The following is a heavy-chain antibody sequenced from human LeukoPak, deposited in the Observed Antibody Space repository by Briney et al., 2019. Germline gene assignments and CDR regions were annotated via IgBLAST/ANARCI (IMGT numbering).Heavy chain of an antibody. J-gene: IGHJ4*02. CDR1: GFTFSSYA. D-gene: IGHD6-13*01. V-gene: IGHV3-30*04. CDR2: ISYDGSNK. CDR3: ARWLRSWYTSEYFDY. Sequence: GSSLRLSCAASGFTFSSYAMHWVRQAPGKGLECVADISYDGSNKYYADPVKGRFTISRDNSKNTLYLQMNSLRAEDTAVYYCARWLRSWYTSEYFDYWGQGTLVTVSS.